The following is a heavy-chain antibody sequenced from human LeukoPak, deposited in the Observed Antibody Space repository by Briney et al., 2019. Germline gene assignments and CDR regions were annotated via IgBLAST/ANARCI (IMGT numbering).Heavy chain of an antibody. CDR2: ISGSGGST. Sequence: GGSLRLSCAVSGFTFSDYYMSWIRQAPGKGLEWVSAISGSGGSTYYADSVKGRFTISRDNSKNTLYLQMNSLRAEDTAVYYCAKEGQYYDSSGYYVKPFDYWGQGTLVTVSS. J-gene: IGHJ4*02. D-gene: IGHD3-22*01. V-gene: IGHV3-23*01. CDR3: AKEGQYYDSSGYYVKPFDY. CDR1: GFTFSDYY.